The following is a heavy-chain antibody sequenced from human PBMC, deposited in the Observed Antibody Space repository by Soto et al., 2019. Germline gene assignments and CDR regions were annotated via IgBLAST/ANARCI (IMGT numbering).Heavy chain of an antibody. J-gene: IGHJ4*02. CDR1: GFSFSSYA. Sequence: QVHLVESGGDVVQPGRSLRLSCAASGFSFSSYAIHWVRQAPGKGLEWVAVISYDGSDMYYGDSVKGRFTISRDKSNNTLYLQMNSLRPDDTALYYCAKDNRGIVGAGAWLDSWGQGTLVIVSS. D-gene: IGHD1-26*01. CDR2: ISYDGSDM. CDR3: AKDNRGIVGAGAWLDS. V-gene: IGHV3-30*18.